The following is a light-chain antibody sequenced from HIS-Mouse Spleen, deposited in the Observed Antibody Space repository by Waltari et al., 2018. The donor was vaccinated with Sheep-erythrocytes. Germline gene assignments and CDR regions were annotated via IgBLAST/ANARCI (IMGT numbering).Light chain of an antibody. CDR2: KAS. Sequence: DIQMTQSPSTLSASVGDRVTITCRASQSISSWLACDQQKPGKAPKLLIYKASSLESGVPSRFSGSGSGTEFTLTISSLQPDDFATYYCQQYNSYSTFGQGTKLEIK. V-gene: IGKV1-5*03. CDR1: QSISSW. J-gene: IGKJ2*01. CDR3: QQYNSYST.